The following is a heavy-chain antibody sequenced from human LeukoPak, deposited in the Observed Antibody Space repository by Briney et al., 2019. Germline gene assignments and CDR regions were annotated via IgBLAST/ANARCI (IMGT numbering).Heavy chain of an antibody. CDR3: AKDLVVYASRAFDI. Sequence: GGSLRLSCAASGFTFSSYAMNWVRQAPGKGLERVSAISGSGSTYYADSVKGRFTISRDNSKNTLYLQMNSLRAEDTAVYYCAKDLVVYASRAFDIWGQGTMVTVSS. D-gene: IGHD2-8*01. J-gene: IGHJ3*02. CDR2: ISGSGST. V-gene: IGHV3-23*01. CDR1: GFTFSSYA.